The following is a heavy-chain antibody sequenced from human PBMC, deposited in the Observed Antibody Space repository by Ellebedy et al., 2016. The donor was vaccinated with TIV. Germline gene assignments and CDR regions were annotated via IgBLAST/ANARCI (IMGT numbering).Heavy chain of an antibody. D-gene: IGHD3-3*01. CDR2: IQSRSDGGKI. J-gene: IGHJ1*01. CDR3: TTGAIPYDRKLDN. CDR1: ESIFSRAW. Sequence: GESLKISCVVSESIFSRAWMSWVRQAPGKGLEWLGRIQSRSDGGKIEYAAPVKDRFIISRDDSKKTVYLQMNSLKIDDTGVYYCTTGAIPYDRKLDNWGQGTLVTVSS. V-gene: IGHV3-15*01.